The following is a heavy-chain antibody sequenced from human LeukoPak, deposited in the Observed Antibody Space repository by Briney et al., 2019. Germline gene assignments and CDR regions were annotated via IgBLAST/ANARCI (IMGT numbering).Heavy chain of an antibody. J-gene: IGHJ6*03. D-gene: IGHD3-10*01. CDR3: ASDYYYGSGSYSPDYYYYYMDV. Sequence: ASVMVSCKASGYTFTGYYMRWVRQDPGQGLEWMGWINPNSGGTNYAQKFQGRVTMTRDTSISTAYMELSRLRSDDTAVYYCASDYYYGSGSYSPDYYYYYMDVWGKGTTVTVSS. CDR1: GYTFTGYY. CDR2: INPNSGGT. V-gene: IGHV1-2*02.